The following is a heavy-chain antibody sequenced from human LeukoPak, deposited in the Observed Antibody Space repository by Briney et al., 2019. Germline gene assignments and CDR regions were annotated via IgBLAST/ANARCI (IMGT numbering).Heavy chain of an antibody. J-gene: IGHJ1*01. V-gene: IGHV4-59*01. Sequence: SETLSLTCTVSGGSISSYYWSWLRQPPGKGLEWIGYIYYSGSTNYNPSLKSRVTISVDTSKNQFSLKLSSVTAADTAVYYCARDGPSRYFQHWGQGTLVTVSS. CDR3: ARDGPSRYFQH. CDR2: IYYSGST. CDR1: GGSISSYY.